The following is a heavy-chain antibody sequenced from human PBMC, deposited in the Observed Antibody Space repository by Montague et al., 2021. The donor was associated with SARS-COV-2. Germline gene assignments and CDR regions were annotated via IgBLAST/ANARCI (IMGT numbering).Heavy chain of an antibody. CDR2: SRLMLNRNY. Sequence: CAISGDSDASNKLTRRWIRQTPSLHLHRLLVSRLMLNRNYDYAASVAGRVTVNPDTSKNQVSLELRSVTPEDTAVYYCSRIAFAVIPHWGQGTLVTVSS. V-gene: IGHV6-1*01. CDR3: SRIAFAVIPH. J-gene: IGHJ4*02. CDR1: GDSDASNKLT. D-gene: IGHD3-16*01.